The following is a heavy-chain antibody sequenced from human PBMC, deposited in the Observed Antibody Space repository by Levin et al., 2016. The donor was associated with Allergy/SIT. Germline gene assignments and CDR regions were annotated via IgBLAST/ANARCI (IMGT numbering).Heavy chain of an antibody. CDR2: ISGSGDST. CDR3: AKGLYYDFWSGPDADY. D-gene: IGHD3-3*01. Sequence: WIRQPPGKGLEWVSSISGSGDSTYYADSVKGRLTISRDNSENMVYLQMSSLRAEDTALYYCAKGLYYDFWSGPDADYWGQGTQVTVSS. V-gene: IGHV3-23*01. J-gene: IGHJ4*02.